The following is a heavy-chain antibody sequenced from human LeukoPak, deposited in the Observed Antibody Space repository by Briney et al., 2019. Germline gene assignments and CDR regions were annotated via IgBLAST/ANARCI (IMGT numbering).Heavy chain of an antibody. CDR1: DGTISSYY. J-gene: IGHJ4*02. D-gene: IGHD5-18*01. V-gene: IGHV4-59*12. Sequence: SETLSLTCTVSDGTISSYYWSWIRQPPGKGLEWVGDIYCAGSTYYEASLKSRVTISVDTSKNNLYLHLSSLSTAATAVYYCARGHSNTYGQNSDYWGQGTPVTVSP. CDR2: IYCAGST. CDR3: ARGHSNTYGQNSDY.